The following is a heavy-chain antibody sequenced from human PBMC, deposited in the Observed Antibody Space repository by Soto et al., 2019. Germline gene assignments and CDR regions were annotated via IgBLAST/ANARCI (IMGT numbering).Heavy chain of an antibody. CDR2: IIPIFGTA. D-gene: IGHD5-18*01. CDR1: GGTFSSYA. Sequence: QVQLVQSGAEVKKPGSSVKVSCKASGGTFSSYAISWVRQAPGQGLEWMGGIIPIFGTANYAQKFQGRVTITADESTSAADMELSSLRAEDTAVYYWAAWIQQNGAHGMDVWGQGTTVTVSS. V-gene: IGHV1-69*01. J-gene: IGHJ6*02. CDR3: AAWIQQNGAHGMDV.